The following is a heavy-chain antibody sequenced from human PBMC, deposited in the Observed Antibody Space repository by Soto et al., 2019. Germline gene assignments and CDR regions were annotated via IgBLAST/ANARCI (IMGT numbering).Heavy chain of an antibody. V-gene: IGHV5-51*01. Sequence: GESLKISCXASGYSFSNFWIAWVRQMPGEGLEWLGIIYPDDSDTRYSPSFLGQVTISADKSIKTTYLQWSSLKASDTAIYFCAISVLVTSTMNYFDLWGQGTLVTVSS. CDR1: GYSFSNFW. D-gene: IGHD2-8*02. J-gene: IGHJ4*02. CDR2: IYPDDSDT. CDR3: AISVLVTSTMNYFDL.